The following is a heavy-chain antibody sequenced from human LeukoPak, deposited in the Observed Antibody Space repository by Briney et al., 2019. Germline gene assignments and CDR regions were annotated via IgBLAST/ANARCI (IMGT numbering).Heavy chain of an antibody. V-gene: IGHV1-69*13. Sequence: SVKVSCKASGGTFSSYAISWVRQAPGQGLEWMGGVIPIFGTANYAQKFQGRVTITADESTSTAYMELSSLRSEDTAVYYCARERHYYDSSSSDAFDIWGQGTMVTVSS. CDR1: GGTFSSYA. J-gene: IGHJ3*02. CDR2: VIPIFGTA. D-gene: IGHD3-22*01. CDR3: ARERHYYDSSSSDAFDI.